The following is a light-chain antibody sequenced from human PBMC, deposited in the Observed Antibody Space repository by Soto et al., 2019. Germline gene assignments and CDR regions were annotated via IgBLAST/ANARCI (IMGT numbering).Light chain of an antibody. J-gene: IGKJ1*01. CDR3: QQYNSWLWT. CDR2: GAS. Sequence: VLTQSPDTLSLSPGERATLSCRASERVSSSYLAWYHQKPGQAPRLLIYGASTRATGIPARFSGSGSGTEFTLIISSLQSEDSAVYYCQQYNSWLWTLGQGTKVDIK. CDR1: ERVSSSY. V-gene: IGKV3-15*01.